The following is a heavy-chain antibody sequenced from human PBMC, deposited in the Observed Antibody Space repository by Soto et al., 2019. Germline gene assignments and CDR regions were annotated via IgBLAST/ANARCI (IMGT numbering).Heavy chain of an antibody. CDR2: IKSKTDGGTA. V-gene: IGHV3-15*01. CDR1: GFNLSHPW. D-gene: IGHD3-9*01. Sequence: GGSLRLSCVASGFNLSHPWMTWVRQAAGKGLEWVGRIKSKTDGGTADYAAPVKGRATISRDDSKNTVYLQMNSLKTEDTAVYYCTTGIYYDILTGYHNVAYWGQGALVTVST. CDR3: TTGIYYDILTGYHNVAY. J-gene: IGHJ4*02.